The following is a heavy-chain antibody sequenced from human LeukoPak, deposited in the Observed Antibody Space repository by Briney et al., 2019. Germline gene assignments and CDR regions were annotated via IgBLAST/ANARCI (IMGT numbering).Heavy chain of an antibody. V-gene: IGHV4-59*01. D-gene: IGHD2/OR15-2a*01. CDR2: IYYSGST. CDR1: GGSLSSYY. Sequence: SETLSLTCTVSGGSLSSYYWSWIRQPPGKGLEGIGYIYYSGSTNYNPSLKSRVTISVDTSKNQFSLKLSSVTAADTAVYDCARGEYFADYWGQGTLVTVSS. J-gene: IGHJ4*02. CDR3: ARGEYFADY.